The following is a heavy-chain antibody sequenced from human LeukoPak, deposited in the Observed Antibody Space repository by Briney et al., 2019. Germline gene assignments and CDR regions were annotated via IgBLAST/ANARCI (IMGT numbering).Heavy chain of an antibody. J-gene: IGHJ5*02. CDR2: IYYSGST. V-gene: IGHV4-59*01. CDR3: ARGLKKCYDFWSGYFNWFDP. D-gene: IGHD3-3*01. CDR1: GGSISSYY. Sequence: SETLSLTCTVSGGSISSYYWSWIRQPPGKGLEWIGYIYYSGSTNYNPSLKSRVTISVDTSKNQFSLKLSSVTAADTAVYYCARGLKKCYDFWSGYFNWFDPWGQGTLVTVSS.